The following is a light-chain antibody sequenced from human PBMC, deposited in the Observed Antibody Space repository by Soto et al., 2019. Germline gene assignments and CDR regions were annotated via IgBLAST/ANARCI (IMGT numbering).Light chain of an antibody. CDR2: ENN. Sequence: SVLTQPPSVSAAPGQEVTISCSGSSSNIGNNYVSWYQQLPGTAPKLLIYENNKRPSGIPDRFSGSKSGTSATLGITGLQTGDEADYYCGTWDSSLSAYVFGTGTKVTVL. J-gene: IGLJ1*01. CDR3: GTWDSSLSAYV. CDR1: SSNIGNNY. V-gene: IGLV1-51*02.